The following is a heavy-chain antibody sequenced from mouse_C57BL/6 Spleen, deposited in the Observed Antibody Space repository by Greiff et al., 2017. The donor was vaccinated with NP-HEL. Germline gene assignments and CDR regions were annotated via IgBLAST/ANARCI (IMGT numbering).Heavy chain of an antibody. V-gene: IGHV5-9*01. D-gene: IGHD1-1*01. CDR3: ARHGVGGYFDV. CDR2: ISGGGGNT. J-gene: IGHJ1*03. Sequence: EVQVEESGGGLVKPGGSLKLSCAASGFTFSSYTMSWVRQTPEKRLEWVATISGGGGNTYYPDSVKGRFTISRDNAKNTLYLQMSSLRSEDTALYYCARHGVGGYFDVWGTGTTVTVSS. CDR1: GFTFSSYT.